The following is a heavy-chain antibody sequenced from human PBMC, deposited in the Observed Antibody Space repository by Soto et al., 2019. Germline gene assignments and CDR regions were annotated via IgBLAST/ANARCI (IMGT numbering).Heavy chain of an antibody. J-gene: IGHJ4*02. V-gene: IGHV4-39*01. D-gene: IGHD1-20*01. Sequence: SETLSLTCAVSGASISGSYYYWAWLRQSPGKGPEWIGSVFYTGFTSYNPSLESRVSVSVDTSKSQFSLKLSAVTAAATAVYYCATSQKGYNWNYFDNWGQGALVTVSS. CDR1: GASISGSYYY. CDR2: VFYTGFT. CDR3: ATSQKGYNWNYFDN.